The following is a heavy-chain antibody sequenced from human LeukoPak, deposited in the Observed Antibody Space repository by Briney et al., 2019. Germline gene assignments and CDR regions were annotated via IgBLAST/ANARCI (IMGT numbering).Heavy chain of an antibody. Sequence: GGSLRLSCVASGITFSSYAMSWVRQAPGKGLEWVSAISGSGGSTYYADSVKGRFTISRDNSKNTLYLQMNSLRAEDTAVYYCAKDLSSSSWYAEYYFDYWGQGTLVTVSS. J-gene: IGHJ4*02. CDR1: GITFSSYA. CDR3: AKDLSSSSWYAEYYFDY. CDR2: ISGSGGST. D-gene: IGHD6-13*01. V-gene: IGHV3-23*01.